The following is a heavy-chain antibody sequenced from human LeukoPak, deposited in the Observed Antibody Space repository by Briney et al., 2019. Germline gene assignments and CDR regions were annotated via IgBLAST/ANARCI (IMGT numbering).Heavy chain of an antibody. J-gene: IGHJ3*02. V-gene: IGHV1-2*02. CDR3: AREGDAAAGTSDAFDI. CDR2: INPNSGGT. Sequence: GASVKVSCKASGYTFTGYYMHWVRQAPGQGLEWMGWINPNSGGTNYAQKFQGGVTMTRDTSISTAYMELSRLRSEDTAVYYCAREGDAAAGTSDAFDIWGQGTMVTVSS. D-gene: IGHD6-13*01. CDR1: GYTFTGYY.